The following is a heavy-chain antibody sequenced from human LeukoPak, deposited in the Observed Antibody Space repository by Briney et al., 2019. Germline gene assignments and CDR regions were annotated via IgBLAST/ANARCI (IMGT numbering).Heavy chain of an antibody. D-gene: IGHD5-12*01. CDR1: GGSISSYY. Sequence: SEPLSLPCTLSGGSISSYYWSGIRQPPGKGLEGIGYIYYSDSTNYKPSLNSRGTRSVDPSKSQFSLKLSSVTAAPAAGYYCAIDLLHRGYGGYGNGFDPWGQGTLVTVSS. CDR2: IYYSDST. J-gene: IGHJ5*02. V-gene: IGHV4-59*01. CDR3: AIDLLHRGYGGYGNGFDP.